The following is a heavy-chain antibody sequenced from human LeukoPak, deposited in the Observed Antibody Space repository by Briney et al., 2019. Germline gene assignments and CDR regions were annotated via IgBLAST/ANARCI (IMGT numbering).Heavy chain of an antibody. D-gene: IGHD5-12*01. CDR2: MNPNSGNT. Sequence: ASVKVSCKASGYTFTSYDTNWVRQATGQGLEWMGWMNPNSGNTGYAQKFQGRVTMTRNTSISTAYMELSSLRSEDTAVYYCARDGYSGYDWDYWGQGTLVTVSS. J-gene: IGHJ4*02. V-gene: IGHV1-8*01. CDR3: ARDGYSGYDWDY. CDR1: GYTFTSYD.